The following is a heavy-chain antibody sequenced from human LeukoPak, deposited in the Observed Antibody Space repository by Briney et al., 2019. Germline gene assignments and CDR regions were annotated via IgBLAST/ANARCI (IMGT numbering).Heavy chain of an antibody. D-gene: IGHD3-22*01. CDR3: AREPTYYYDSSGPGAPYYYYYMDV. V-gene: IGHV4-4*07. CDR1: GGSISSYY. J-gene: IGHJ6*03. CDR2: IYTSGST. Sequence: PSETLSLTCTVSGGSISSYYWSWIRQPAGKGLEWIGRIYTSGSTNYNPSLKSRVTMSADTSKNQFSLKLSSVTAADTAVYYCAREPTYYYDSSGPGAPYYYYYMDVWGKGTTVTISS.